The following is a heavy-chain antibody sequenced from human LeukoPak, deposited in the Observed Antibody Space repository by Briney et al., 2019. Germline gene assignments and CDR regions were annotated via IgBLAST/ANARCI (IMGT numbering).Heavy chain of an antibody. D-gene: IGHD2-2*01. CDR2: INHSGST. CDR3: ARVGGLGYCSSTSCYNWFDP. V-gene: IGHV4-34*01. CDR1: GGSFSGYY. Sequence: SGTLSLTCAVYGGSFSGYYWSWIRQPPGKGLEWIGEINHSGSTNYNPSLKSRVTISVDTSKNQFSLKLSSVTAADTAVYYCARVGGLGYCSSTSCYNWFDPWGQGTLVTVSS. J-gene: IGHJ5*02.